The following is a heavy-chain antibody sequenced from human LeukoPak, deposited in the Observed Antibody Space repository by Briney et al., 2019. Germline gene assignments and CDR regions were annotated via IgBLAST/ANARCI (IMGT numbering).Heavy chain of an antibody. V-gene: IGHV4-34*01. J-gene: IGHJ4*02. CDR1: GGSFSGYY. CDR2: INHSGST. CDR3: ARRLAHFDWLSLAXYFDX. D-gene: IGHD3-9*01. Sequence: SETLSLTCAVYGGSFSGYYWSWIRQPPGKGLEWIGEINHSGSTNYNPSLKSRVTISVDTSKNQFSLKLSSVTAADTAVYYCARRLAHFDWLSLAXYFDXXXQGXLVTV.